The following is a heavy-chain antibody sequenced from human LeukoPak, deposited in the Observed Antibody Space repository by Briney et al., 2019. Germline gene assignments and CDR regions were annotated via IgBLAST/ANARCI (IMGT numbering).Heavy chain of an antibody. V-gene: IGHV3-30*18. CDR2: ISYDGSNR. J-gene: IGHJ4*02. Sequence: GRSLRLSCAASGFTFSNYGMHWVRQAPGKGLEWVAVISYDGSNRYYAESVKGRFTISRDNSKNTLYLQMNSLRTEDTAVYYCAKDGSGSYYTYYFDYWGQGTLVTVSS. D-gene: IGHD3-10*01. CDR3: AKDGSGSYYTYYFDY. CDR1: GFTFSNYG.